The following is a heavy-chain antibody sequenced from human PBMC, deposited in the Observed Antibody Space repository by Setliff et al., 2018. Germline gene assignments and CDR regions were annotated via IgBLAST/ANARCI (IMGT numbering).Heavy chain of an antibody. J-gene: IGHJ4*02. D-gene: IGHD2-2*01. CDR2: ISHGVST. CDR3: ARTHCTTTSCFYFHY. Sequence: SETLSLTCTVSGASVTSFDYYWSWIRQPPGKGLEYIGHISHGVSTSYSPSLKSQLSISADTSKNQFSLKLTSVTAADTAVYYCARTHCTTTSCFYFHYWGQGTVVTVSS. CDR1: GASVTSFDYY. V-gene: IGHV4-30-4*01.